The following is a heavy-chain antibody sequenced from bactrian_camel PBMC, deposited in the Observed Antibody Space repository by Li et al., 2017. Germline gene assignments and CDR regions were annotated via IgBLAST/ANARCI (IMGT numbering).Heavy chain of an antibody. V-gene: IGHV3S1*01. CDR3: ATDLGWYRSDY. CDR2: IDDSNTIT. D-gene: IGHD6*01. Sequence: QVQLVESGGGSVQPGGSLKLSCKLPQLDYSYATECVGWYRQAPGKEREGVSVIDDSNTITNSDSVKGRFTISQDNAKNTVYLQMNSLKPEDTALYYCATDLGWYRSDYWGQGTQVTVS. CDR1: QLDYSYAT. J-gene: IGHJ4*01.